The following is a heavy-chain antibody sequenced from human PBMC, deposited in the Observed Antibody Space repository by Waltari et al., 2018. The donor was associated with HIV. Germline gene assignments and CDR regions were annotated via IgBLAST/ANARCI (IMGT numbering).Heavy chain of an antibody. CDR3: ARVPDRSGYQRYAMDV. D-gene: IGHD3-22*01. Sequence: QVQLVQSGAEVKKPGSSVKVSCKAPGGSVSSHDSSWVRQAPGQGLEWMGAIIPLFGEANYAQKFQGRLTITADESTSTAYMELSSLRSEDTAVYYCARVPDRSGYQRYAMDVWGQGTTVTVS. CDR2: IIPLFGEA. J-gene: IGHJ6*02. CDR1: GGSVSSHD. V-gene: IGHV1-69*01.